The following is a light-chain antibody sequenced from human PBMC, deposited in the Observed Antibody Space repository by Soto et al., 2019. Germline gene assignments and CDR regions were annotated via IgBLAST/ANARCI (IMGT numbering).Light chain of an antibody. Sequence: DVQMTQSPSSLSASVGDRVTIACRASRDISRSLAWYQQKPGKVPKLLIYAASTLHAGVQSRFSGSGSGTFFTLTINSLQPEDLATYYCQKYNSAPNAFGRGTRLEIK. CDR1: RDISRS. J-gene: IGKJ2*01. CDR2: AAS. V-gene: IGKV1-27*01. CDR3: QKYNSAPNA.